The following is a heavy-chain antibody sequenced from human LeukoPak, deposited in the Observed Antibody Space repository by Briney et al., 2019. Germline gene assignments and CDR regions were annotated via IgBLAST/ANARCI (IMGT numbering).Heavy chain of an antibody. V-gene: IGHV3-43*01. Sequence: PGGSLRLSCAASGFTFDDYTMHWVRQAPGKGLEWVSLITWDGGSTYYADSVKGRFTISRDNSKNSLYLQMKSLRTEDSALYYCAKGKSTGSYLSHVDYWGQGNLVTVSS. J-gene: IGHJ4*02. CDR2: ITWDGGST. CDR1: GFTFDDYT. D-gene: IGHD3-10*01. CDR3: AKGKSTGSYLSHVDY.